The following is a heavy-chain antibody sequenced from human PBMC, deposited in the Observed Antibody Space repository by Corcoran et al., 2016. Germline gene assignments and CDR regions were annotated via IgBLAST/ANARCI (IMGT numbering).Heavy chain of an antibody. D-gene: IGHD3-10*01. CDR2: IYYSGST. J-gene: IGHJ5*02. CDR3: ARGGGSGIYVGWCDP. CDR1: GGSISNYY. Sequence: QVQLQESGPGLVKPSETLSLTCTVSGGSISNYYWSWIRQPPGKGLEWIGYIYYSGSTNYNPSLKSRVTISVDTSKSQFSLNLSSVTAADAAVYDCARGGGSGIYVGWCDPWGQGTLVTVSS. V-gene: IGHV4-59*13.